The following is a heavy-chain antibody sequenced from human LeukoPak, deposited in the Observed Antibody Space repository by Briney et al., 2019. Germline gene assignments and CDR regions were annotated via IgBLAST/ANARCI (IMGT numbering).Heavy chain of an antibody. J-gene: IGHJ4*02. Sequence: SETLSLTCGVSGYSVSRGYYWAWIRQPPGKGLEWIGTIYHTGSTYYTPSLGSRVTISVDTSKNEFSLNLNSVTAADTAVYYCARAGWIITSGIDYWGQGALVTVSS. CDR1: GYSVSRGYY. D-gene: IGHD3-10*01. CDR3: ARAGWIITSGIDY. CDR2: IYHTGST. V-gene: IGHV4-38-2*01.